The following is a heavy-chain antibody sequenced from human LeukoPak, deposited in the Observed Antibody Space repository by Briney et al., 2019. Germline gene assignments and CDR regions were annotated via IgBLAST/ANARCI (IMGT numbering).Heavy chain of an antibody. Sequence: GGSLRLSCAASGFTFSSYSMNWVRQAPRKGLEWVSSISSSSSYIYYADSVKGRFTISRDNAKNSLYLQMNSLRAEDTAVYYCARGDDYSSTFDYWGQGTLVTVSS. J-gene: IGHJ4*02. CDR3: ARGDDYSSTFDY. V-gene: IGHV3-21*01. D-gene: IGHD4-11*01. CDR2: ISSSSSYI. CDR1: GFTFSSYS.